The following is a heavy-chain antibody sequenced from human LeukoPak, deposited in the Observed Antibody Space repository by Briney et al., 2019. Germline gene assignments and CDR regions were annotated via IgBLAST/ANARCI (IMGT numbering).Heavy chain of an antibody. Sequence: PGGSLRLSCVASGFTFSSYAMRWVRQAPGKGLEWVSVISGSGGTTDYAESVKGRFTISRDNSKNTLYVQMNSLRAEDTAVYYCVKDRCTGGSCYNFDFWGQGTLVTVSS. D-gene: IGHD2-15*01. J-gene: IGHJ4*02. V-gene: IGHV3-23*01. CDR2: ISGSGGTT. CDR3: VKDRCTGGSCYNFDF. CDR1: GFTFSSYA.